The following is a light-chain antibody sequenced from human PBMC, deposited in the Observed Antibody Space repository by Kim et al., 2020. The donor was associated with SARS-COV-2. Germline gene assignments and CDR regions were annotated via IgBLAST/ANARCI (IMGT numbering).Light chain of an antibody. CDR3: QHRQT. V-gene: IGKV1-5*01. J-gene: IGKJ1*01. Sequence: DIQMTQSPSTLSASVGDRVTLTCRASQSVSRWLAWYQQKPGKAPKLLIYDGSNLQSGVPSIFSGSGSGTEFTLTISSLQPDDFAIYYCQHRQTFGQGTKVDIK. CDR1: QSVSRW. CDR2: DGS.